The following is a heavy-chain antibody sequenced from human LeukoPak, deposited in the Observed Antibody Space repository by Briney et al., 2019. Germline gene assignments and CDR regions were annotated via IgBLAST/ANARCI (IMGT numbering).Heavy chain of an antibody. CDR2: ISSDGSNK. CDR1: GFTFSSYG. V-gene: IGHV3-30*18. Sequence: SGGSLRLSCAASGFTFSSYGMHWVRQAPGKGLEWVAVISSDGSNKYYADSVKGRFTISRDNSKNTLYLQMNSLRAEDTAVYYCAKDLSSGSWNYFDYWGQGTLVTVSS. J-gene: IGHJ4*02. D-gene: IGHD6-13*01. CDR3: AKDLSSGSWNYFDY.